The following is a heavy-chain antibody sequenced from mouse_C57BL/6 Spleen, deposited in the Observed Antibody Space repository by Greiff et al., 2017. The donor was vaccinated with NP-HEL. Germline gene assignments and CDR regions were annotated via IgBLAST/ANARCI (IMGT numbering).Heavy chain of an antibody. Sequence: VMLVESGPELVKPGASVKISCKASGYSFTSYYIHWVKQRPGQGLEWIGWIYPGSGNTKYNEKFKGKATLTADTSSSTAYMQLSSLTSEDSAVYYCARGTTYYFDYWGQGTTLTVSS. J-gene: IGHJ2*01. D-gene: IGHD5-5*01. V-gene: IGHV1-66*01. CDR1: GYSFTSYY. CDR3: ARGTTYYFDY. CDR2: IYPGSGNT.